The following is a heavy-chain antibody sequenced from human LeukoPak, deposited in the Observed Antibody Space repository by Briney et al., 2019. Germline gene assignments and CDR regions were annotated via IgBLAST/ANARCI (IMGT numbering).Heavy chain of an antibody. CDR2: ISYDGSNK. CDR3: AKVEILGYSYGYDY. Sequence: GGSLRLSCAASGFTLSSYGMHWVRQAPGKGLEWVAVISYDGSNKYYADSVKGRFTISRDNSKNTLYLQMNSLRAEDTAVYYCAKVEILGYSYGYDYWGQGTLVTVSS. CDR1: GFTLSSYG. V-gene: IGHV3-30*18. J-gene: IGHJ4*02. D-gene: IGHD5-18*01.